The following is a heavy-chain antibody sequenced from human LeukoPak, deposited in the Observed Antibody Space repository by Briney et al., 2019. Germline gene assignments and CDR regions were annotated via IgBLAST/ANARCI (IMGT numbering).Heavy chain of an antibody. CDR2: ISAYNGNT. D-gene: IGHD6-13*01. J-gene: IGHJ4*02. V-gene: IGHV1-18*01. CDR1: GYTFTSYG. CDR3: ARDLRNRVAAAGTFGY. Sequence: ASVKVSCKASGYTFTSYGISWVRQAPGQGLEWMVWISAYNGNTNYAQKLQGRVTMTTDTSTSTAYMELRSLRSDDTAVYYCARDLRNRVAAAGTFGYWGQGTLVTVSS.